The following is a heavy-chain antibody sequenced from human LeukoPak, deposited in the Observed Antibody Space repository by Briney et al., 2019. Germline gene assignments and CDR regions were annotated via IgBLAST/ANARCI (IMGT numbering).Heavy chain of an antibody. Sequence: PSETLSLTCAVYGGSFSGYCWSWIRQPPGKGLEWIGEINHSGSTNYNPSLKSRVTISVDTSKNQFSLKLSSVTAADTAVYYCARVYSSGYNHYFDYWGQGTLVTVSS. CDR1: GGSFSGYC. V-gene: IGHV4-34*01. D-gene: IGHD3-22*01. J-gene: IGHJ4*02. CDR3: ARVYSSGYNHYFDY. CDR2: INHSGST.